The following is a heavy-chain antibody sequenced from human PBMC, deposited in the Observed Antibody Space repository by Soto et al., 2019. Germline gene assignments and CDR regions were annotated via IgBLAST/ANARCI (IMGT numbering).Heavy chain of an antibody. Sequence: QLGGSLRLSCAASGFTFSSYWMSWVRQAPGKGLEWVANIKQDGSEKYYVDSVKGRFTISRDNAKNSLYLQMNSLRAEDTAVYYCARDSLRDYYGSGSYFDAFDIWGQGTMVTVSS. CDR2: IKQDGSEK. D-gene: IGHD3-10*01. CDR1: GFTFSSYW. J-gene: IGHJ3*02. CDR3: ARDSLRDYYGSGSYFDAFDI. V-gene: IGHV3-7*03.